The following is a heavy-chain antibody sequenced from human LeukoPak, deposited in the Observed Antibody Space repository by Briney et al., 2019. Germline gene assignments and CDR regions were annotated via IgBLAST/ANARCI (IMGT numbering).Heavy chain of an antibody. CDR3: ARVSLSYYDSSGHPPLVLDDI. J-gene: IGHJ3*02. CDR1: GYTFTSYG. Sequence: GASVKVSCKASGYTFTSYGISWVRQAPGQGLEWMGWISAYNGNTNYAQKLQGRVTMTTDTSTSTAYMELRSLRSDDTAVYYCARVSLSYYDSSGHPPLVLDDIWGQGTMVTVSS. V-gene: IGHV1-18*01. CDR2: ISAYNGNT. D-gene: IGHD3-22*01.